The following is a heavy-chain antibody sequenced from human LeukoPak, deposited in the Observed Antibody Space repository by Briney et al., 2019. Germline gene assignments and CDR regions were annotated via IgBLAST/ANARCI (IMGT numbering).Heavy chain of an antibody. V-gene: IGHV3-23*01. CDR1: GFSFSNYA. CDR3: AKESTVTPGDVNWFDP. Sequence: GILRLSCAASGFSFSNYAMTWVRQAPGKGLEWVSTLSGSGTSTYFAASVKGRFTISRDNSKNRLYLKMNSLRAEDTGVYYCAKESTVTPGDVNWFDPWGQGTLVTVSS. D-gene: IGHD4-17*01. J-gene: IGHJ5*02. CDR2: LSGSGTST.